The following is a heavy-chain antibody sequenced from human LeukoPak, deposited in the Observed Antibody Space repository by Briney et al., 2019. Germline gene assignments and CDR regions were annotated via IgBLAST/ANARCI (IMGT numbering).Heavy chain of an antibody. J-gene: IGHJ5*02. V-gene: IGHV1-2*02. CDR1: GYTFTGYY. D-gene: IGHD6-13*01. Sequence: GASVKVSCKASGYTFTGYYMHWVRQAPGQGLEWMGWINPNSGGTNYAQKFQGRVTMTRDTSISTAYMELSSLRSEDTAVYYCASALRSIAAAAFNWFDPWGQGTLVTVSS. CDR3: ASALRSIAAAAFNWFDP. CDR2: INPNSGGT.